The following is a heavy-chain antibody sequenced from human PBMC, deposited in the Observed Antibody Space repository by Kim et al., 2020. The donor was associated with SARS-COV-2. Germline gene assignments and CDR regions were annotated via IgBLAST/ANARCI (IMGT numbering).Heavy chain of an antibody. V-gene: IGHV3-74*01. Sequence: GGSLRLSCAASGFTFSSYWMHWVRQAPGKGLVWVSRINSDGSSTSYADSVKGRFTISRDNAKNTLYLQMNSLRAEDTAVYYCARVTYYYDSSGYYHPPLGYYYYMDVWGKGTPVTVSS. CDR2: INSDGSST. D-gene: IGHD3-22*01. J-gene: IGHJ6*03. CDR3: ARVTYYYDSSGYYHPPLGYYYYMDV. CDR1: GFTFSSYW.